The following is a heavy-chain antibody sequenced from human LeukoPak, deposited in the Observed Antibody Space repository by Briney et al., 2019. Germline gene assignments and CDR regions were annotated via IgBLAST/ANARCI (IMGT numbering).Heavy chain of an antibody. CDR1: GGSISSSSYY. CDR2: IYYSGST. D-gene: IGHD3-10*01. J-gene: IGHJ5*02. Sequence: PSETLSLTCTVSGGSISSSSYYWGWIRQPPGKGLEWIGSIYYSGSTYYNPSLKSRVTISVDTSKNQFSLKLSSVTAADTAVYYCARSQGDKKLLWFGELMLFNWFDPWGQGTLVTVSS. CDR3: ARSQGDKKLLWFGELMLFNWFDP. V-gene: IGHV4-39*01.